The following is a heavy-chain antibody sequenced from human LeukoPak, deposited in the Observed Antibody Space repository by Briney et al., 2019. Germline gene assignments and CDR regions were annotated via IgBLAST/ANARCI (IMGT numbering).Heavy chain of an antibody. Sequence: ASVKVSCKASGGTFSSYAISWVRQAPGQGLEWMGGIIPIFGTANYAQKFQGRVTITADESTSTAYMELSSLRSEDTAVYYCASNPRGKRDDDFDYWGQGTLVTVSS. CDR3: ASNPRGKRDDDFDY. CDR2: IIPIFGTA. V-gene: IGHV1-69*01. CDR1: GGTFSSYA. D-gene: IGHD3-16*01. J-gene: IGHJ4*02.